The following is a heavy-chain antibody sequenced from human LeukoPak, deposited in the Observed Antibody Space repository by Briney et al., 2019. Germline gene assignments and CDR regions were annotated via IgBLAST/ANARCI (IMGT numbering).Heavy chain of an antibody. V-gene: IGHV3-7*01. CDR3: ARRYCSSTSCYGEWFDP. CDR1: GFTFSSYW. D-gene: IGHD2-2*01. CDR2: IKQDGSEK. Sequence: GGSLRLSCAASGFTFSSYWMSWVGQAPGKGLEWVANIKQDGSEKYYVDSAKGRFTISRDNAKNLLYLQMNSLRAEDTAVYYCARRYCSSTSCYGEWFDPWGQGTLVTVSS. J-gene: IGHJ5*02.